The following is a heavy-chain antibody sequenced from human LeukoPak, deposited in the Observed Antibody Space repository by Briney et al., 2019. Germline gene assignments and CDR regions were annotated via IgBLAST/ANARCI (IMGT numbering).Heavy chain of an antibody. D-gene: IGHD6-13*01. Sequence: ASVKVSCKASGYTFTGFDINWVRQATGQGLEWMGWVNPNSGNTGFAQKFQGRVSMTRSTSISTAYMELSSLRSEDTAVYYCARAHCRENMPAADTGCWFDPWGQGTLVTVSS. V-gene: IGHV1-8*01. J-gene: IGHJ5*02. CDR2: VNPNSGNT. CDR1: GYTFTGFD. CDR3: ARAHCRENMPAADTGCWFDP.